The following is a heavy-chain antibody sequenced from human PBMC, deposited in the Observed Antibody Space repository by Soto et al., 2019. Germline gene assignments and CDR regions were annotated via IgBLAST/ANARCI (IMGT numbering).Heavy chain of an antibody. D-gene: IGHD3-10*01. V-gene: IGHV4-34*01. CDR2: INHSGST. J-gene: IGHJ4*02. Sequence: PSETLSLTCAVYGGSFSGYYWSWIRQPPGKGLEWIGEINHSGSTNYNPSLKSRFTISVDTSKNQFSLKLSSVTAADTSVYYCASQTMVRGVMGYWGQGTLVTVSS. CDR1: GGSFSGYY. CDR3: ASQTMVRGVMGY.